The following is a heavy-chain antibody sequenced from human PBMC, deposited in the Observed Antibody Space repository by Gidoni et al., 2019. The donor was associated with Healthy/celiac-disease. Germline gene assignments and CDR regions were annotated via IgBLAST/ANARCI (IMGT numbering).Heavy chain of an antibody. J-gene: IGHJ4*02. CDR3: AGECFGGSYLGGVDY. CDR2: IRSSGSTI. D-gene: IGHD1-26*01. CDR1: GFTFSDYY. V-gene: IGHV3-11*01. Sequence: QVQLVESGGGLVKPGGSLRLSCAASGFTFSDYYMSWIRKAPGKGLELVSYIRSSGSTIDHAASVKCQLTIPRYNAKTSLYLQMNGLRAEDTAVYYCAGECFGGSYLGGVDYWGQGTLVTVSS.